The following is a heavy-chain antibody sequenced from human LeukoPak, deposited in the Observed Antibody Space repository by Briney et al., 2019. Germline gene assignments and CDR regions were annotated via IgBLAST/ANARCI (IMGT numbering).Heavy chain of an antibody. CDR1: EFTFSSYG. V-gene: IGHV3-30*02. CDR3: ARDEGGSGSLDY. D-gene: IGHD3-10*01. Sequence: GGSLRLSCVVSEFTFSSYGMHWVRQAPGKGLEWVAYIRYDGSDRYYADSVKGRFTISRDNSKNSLYLQMNSLRAEDTAVYYCARDEGGSGSLDYWGQGTLVTVSS. CDR2: IRYDGSDR. J-gene: IGHJ4*02.